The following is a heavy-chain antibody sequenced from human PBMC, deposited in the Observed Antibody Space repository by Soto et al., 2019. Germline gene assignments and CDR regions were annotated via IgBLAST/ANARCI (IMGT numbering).Heavy chain of an antibody. V-gene: IGHV1-69*01. CDR2: IIPFFGTA. Sequence: QVQLVQSGAEVKKTGSSVRVSCTASGGTFSTFGFSWVSQAPGQGLEWLGGIIPFFGTATYAQKFQDRVTITADEFSNTVYMDLRSLRSEDTAKYYCARIPPMEAGDKYYYDFWGQGALVTVSS. CDR1: GGTFSTFG. D-gene: IGHD4-17*01. CDR3: ARIPPMEAGDKYYYDF. J-gene: IGHJ4*02.